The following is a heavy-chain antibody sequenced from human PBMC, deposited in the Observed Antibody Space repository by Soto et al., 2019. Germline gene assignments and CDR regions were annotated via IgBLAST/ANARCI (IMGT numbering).Heavy chain of an antibody. CDR2: ISAYNGNT. CDR1: GYNFILHG. Sequence: ASVKVSCKASGYNFILHGISWVRQAPGQGLEWMGWISAYNGNTNYAQKFQGRVTMTTDTSTSTVYMELRSLRSDDTAMYYCARVRYAGNSGAFDAWGQGTMVTVSS. J-gene: IGHJ3*01. V-gene: IGHV1-18*01. D-gene: IGHD1-1*01. CDR3: ARVRYAGNSGAFDA.